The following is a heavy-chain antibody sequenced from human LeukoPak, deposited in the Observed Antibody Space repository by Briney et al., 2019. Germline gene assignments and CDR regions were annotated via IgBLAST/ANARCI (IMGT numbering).Heavy chain of an antibody. CDR1: GGTFSSYA. J-gene: IGHJ4*02. V-gene: IGHV1-69*13. Sequence: SVKVSCKASGGTFSSYAISWVRQAPGQGLEWMGGIIPIFGTANYAQKFQGRVTITADESTSTAYMELSSLRSEDTAVYYCARTGSSGYYLDYWGQGTLVTVSS. D-gene: IGHD3-22*01. CDR2: IIPIFGTA. CDR3: ARTGSSGYYLDY.